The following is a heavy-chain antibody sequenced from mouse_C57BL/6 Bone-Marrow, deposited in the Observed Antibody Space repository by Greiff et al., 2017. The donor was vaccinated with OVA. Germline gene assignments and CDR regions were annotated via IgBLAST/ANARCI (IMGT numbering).Heavy chain of an antibody. CDR3: ARRAGYNYFDY. J-gene: IGHJ2*01. CDR2: IYWDDDK. Sequence: QVTLKECGPGILQSSQTLSLTCSFSGFSLSTSGMGVSWIRQPSGKGLEWLAHIYWDDDKRYNPSLKSRLTISKDTSRNQVFLKITSVDTADTATYYCARRAGYNYFDYWGQGTTLTVSS. V-gene: IGHV8-12*01. CDR1: GFSLSTSGMG. D-gene: IGHD1-2*01.